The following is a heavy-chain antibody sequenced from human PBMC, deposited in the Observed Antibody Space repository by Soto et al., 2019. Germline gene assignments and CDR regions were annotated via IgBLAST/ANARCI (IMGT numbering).Heavy chain of an antibody. CDR1: GGSFSGYY. V-gene: IGHV4-34*01. CDR3: ARDHRYNNNWAFDY. J-gene: IGHJ4*02. D-gene: IGHD3-16*02. Sequence: SETLSLTCAVYGGSFSGYYWSWIRQPPGKGLEWIGESNHDGRTNYNPSLKSRVTISIDKSKNHFSLTLTSVTAADTAVYYCARDHRYNNNWAFDYWGQGALVTVPS. CDR2: SNHDGRT.